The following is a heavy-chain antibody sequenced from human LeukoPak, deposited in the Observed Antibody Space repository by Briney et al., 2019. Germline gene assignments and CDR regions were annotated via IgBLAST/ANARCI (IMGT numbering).Heavy chain of an antibody. CDR3: ARDLHLGWSTSNFDY. CDR2: IYYSGST. Sequence: SETLSLTCTVSGVSISSSSYYWGWLRQPPGKGLEWIGSIYYSGSTYYNPSLKSRVTISVDTSKNQFSLKLSSVTAADTAVYYCARDLHLGWSTSNFDYWGQGTLVTVSS. J-gene: IGHJ4*02. CDR1: GVSISSSSYY. D-gene: IGHD6-19*01. V-gene: IGHV4-39*07.